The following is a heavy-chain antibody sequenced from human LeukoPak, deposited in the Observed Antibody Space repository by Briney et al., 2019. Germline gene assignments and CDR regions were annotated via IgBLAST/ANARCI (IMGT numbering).Heavy chain of an antibody. CDR1: GGSISSGDYY. D-gene: IGHD3-9*01. CDR2: IYYSGST. Sequence: SETLSLTCTVSGGSISSGDYYWSWIRQPPGKGLEWIGYIYYSGSTCYNPSLKSRVTISVDTSKNQFSLKLSSVTAADTAVYYCASSGWNYDILTGYEARWGQGTLVTVSS. CDR3: ASSGWNYDILTGYEAR. J-gene: IGHJ4*02. V-gene: IGHV4-30-4*01.